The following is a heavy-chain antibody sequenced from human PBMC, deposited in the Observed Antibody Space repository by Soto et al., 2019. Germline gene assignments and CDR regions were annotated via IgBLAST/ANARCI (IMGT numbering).Heavy chain of an antibody. CDR3: ARGLVRRVIIQYTSFFDY. V-gene: IGHV4-34*01. CDR2: IDHSGST. D-gene: IGHD3-10*01. J-gene: IGHJ4*02. CDR1: GGSFTDYY. Sequence: QVQLQQWGAGLLKPSETLSLTCAVYGGSFTDYYWSWIRQAPGRGLEWIGEIDHSGSTYYNPSLKSRVTISVDTSKNQFSLKLSSVTAVDTAVYYCARGLVRRVIIQYTSFFDYWGQGTLVSVSS.